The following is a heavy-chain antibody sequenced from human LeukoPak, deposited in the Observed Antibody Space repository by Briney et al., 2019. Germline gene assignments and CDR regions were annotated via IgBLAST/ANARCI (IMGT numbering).Heavy chain of an antibody. CDR3: ARGYRLSAYSSSWYSALKNTVKYGTRALGFVY. CDR1: GSTFTSYG. V-gene: IGHV1-18*01. Sequence: GASVKVSCKTSGSTFTSYGISWVRQAPGQGLEWMGWISAYNGNTNFAQKLQGRVTMTTDTSTSTAYMELRSLRSDDTAVYYCARGYRLSAYSSSWYSALKNTVKYGTRALGFVYWGQGTLVTVSS. CDR2: ISAYNGNT. D-gene: IGHD6-13*01. J-gene: IGHJ4*02.